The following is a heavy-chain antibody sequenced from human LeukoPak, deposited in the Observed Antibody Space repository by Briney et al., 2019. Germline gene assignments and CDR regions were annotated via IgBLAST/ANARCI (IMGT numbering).Heavy chain of an antibody. CDR1: GGSISSSSYY. CDR2: MYYSGST. D-gene: IGHD3-22*01. J-gene: IGHJ4*02. Sequence: SETLSLTCSVSGGSISSSSYYWGWIRQPPGKGLEWIGSMYYSGSTYYNPSLKSRVSMSVDTSKNQFSLKLSSVTAADTAVYYCARLYYDSSGYSGGLDYWGQGTLVTVSS. CDR3: ARLYYDSSGYSGGLDY. V-gene: IGHV4-39*01.